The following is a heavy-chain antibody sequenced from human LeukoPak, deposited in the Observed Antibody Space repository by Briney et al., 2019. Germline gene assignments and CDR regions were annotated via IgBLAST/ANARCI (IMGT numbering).Heavy chain of an antibody. V-gene: IGHV4-39*07. J-gene: IGHJ4*02. D-gene: IGHD1-26*01. CDR1: GGSISSSSYY. CDR2: IYYSGST. Sequence: SETLSLTCTVSGGSISSSSYYWGWIRQPPGKGLEWIGSIYYSGSTYYNPSLKSRVTISVDTSKNQFSLKLSSVTAADTAVYYCARDPLEGWWELPTYYFDYWGQGTLVTVSS. CDR3: ARDPLEGWWELPTYYFDY.